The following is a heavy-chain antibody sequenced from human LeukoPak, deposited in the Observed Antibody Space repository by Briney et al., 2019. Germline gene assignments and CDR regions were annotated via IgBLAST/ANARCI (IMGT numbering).Heavy chain of an antibody. V-gene: IGHV4-34*01. CDR1: GGSFSGYY. CDR3: ARDGGLYGSGEGFFDY. Sequence: SETLSLTCAVYGGSFSGYYWSWIRQPPGKGLEWIGEINHSGSTNYNPSLKSRVTISVDTSKNQFSLKLSSVTAADTAVYYCARDGGLYGSGEGFFDYWGQGTLVTVSS. CDR2: INHSGST. D-gene: IGHD3-10*01. J-gene: IGHJ4*02.